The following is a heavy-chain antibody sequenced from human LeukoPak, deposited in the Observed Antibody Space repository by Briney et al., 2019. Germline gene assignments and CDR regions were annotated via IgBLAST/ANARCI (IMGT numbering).Heavy chain of an antibody. Sequence: ASVKVSCKASGYTFTNYAMNWVRQAPGQGLEWMGWINPNSGGTNYAQKFQGRVTMTRDTSISTAYMELSRLRSDDTAVYYCARGPFDFWSGLFDPWGQGTLVTVSS. J-gene: IGHJ5*02. V-gene: IGHV1-2*02. D-gene: IGHD3-3*01. CDR3: ARGPFDFWSGLFDP. CDR2: INPNSGGT. CDR1: GYTFTNYA.